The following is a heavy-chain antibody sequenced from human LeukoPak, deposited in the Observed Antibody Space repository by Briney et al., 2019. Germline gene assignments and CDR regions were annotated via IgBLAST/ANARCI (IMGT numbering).Heavy chain of an antibody. CDR1: GGSISSYY. V-gene: IGHV4-59*08. J-gene: IGHJ3*02. D-gene: IGHD3-22*01. Sequence: SETLSLTCTVSGGSISSYYWSWLRQPPGKGREWIGYIYYSGSTNYNPSLKSRVTISVDTSKNQFSLKLSSVTAADTAVYYCARHIPESSGYSDAFDIWGQGTMVTVSS. CDR2: IYYSGST. CDR3: ARHIPESSGYSDAFDI.